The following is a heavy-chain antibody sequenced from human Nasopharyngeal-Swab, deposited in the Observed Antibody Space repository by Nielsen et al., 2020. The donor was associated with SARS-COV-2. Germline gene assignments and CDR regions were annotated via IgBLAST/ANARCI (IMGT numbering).Heavy chain of an antibody. V-gene: IGHV3-9*01. Sequence: SLKISCAASGFTFDDYAMHWVRQAPGKGLEWVSGISWNSGSTGYADSVKGRFTISRDNAKNSLYLQMNSLRAEDTALYYCASVYYGSGSYLHPDYWGQGTLVTVSS. CDR1: GFTFDDYA. J-gene: IGHJ4*02. CDR2: ISWNSGST. CDR3: ASVYYGSGSYLHPDY. D-gene: IGHD3-10*01.